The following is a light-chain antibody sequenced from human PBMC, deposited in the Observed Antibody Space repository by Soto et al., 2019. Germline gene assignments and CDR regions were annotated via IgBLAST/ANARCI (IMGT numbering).Light chain of an antibody. CDR2: GVS. Sequence: DIRLTQSPSSLSAAVGDRVTISCRTSQSVGVYLNWYQQKPGGAPRLLIFGVSGLQGGVPSRFAGGGSGADFTLTINDLQVEDLATYFCQQSCATMWTFGQGTRVEI. V-gene: IGKV1-39*01. CDR1: QSVGVY. CDR3: QQSCATMWT. J-gene: IGKJ1*01.